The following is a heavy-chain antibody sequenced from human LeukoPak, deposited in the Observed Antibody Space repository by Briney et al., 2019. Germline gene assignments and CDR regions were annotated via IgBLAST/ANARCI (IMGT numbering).Heavy chain of an antibody. Sequence: GASLRLSCTASGFSFSNYAMSWVRLTPGKGLEWVSTISGSDGSTNYADSVKGRFTISRDNSENTLSLQMNSLRAEDTAIYYCSKGPHSMYSTSWFDYWGQGALVTVSS. CDR1: GFSFSNYA. CDR3: SKGPHSMYSTSWFDY. J-gene: IGHJ4*02. V-gene: IGHV3-23*01. D-gene: IGHD2-2*01. CDR2: ISGSDGST.